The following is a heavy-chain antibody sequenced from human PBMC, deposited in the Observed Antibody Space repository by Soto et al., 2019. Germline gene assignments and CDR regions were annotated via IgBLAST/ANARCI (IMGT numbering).Heavy chain of an antibody. J-gene: IGHJ4*02. CDR1: GFTFSSYG. Sequence: GGSLRLSCAASGFTFSSYGMHWVRQAPGKGLEWVAVISYDGSNKYYADSVKGRFTISRDNSKNTLYLQMNSLRAEDTAVYYCAHWDYYDSSGYLDYWGQGTLVTVYS. V-gene: IGHV3-30*03. CDR3: AHWDYYDSSGYLDY. D-gene: IGHD3-22*01. CDR2: ISYDGSNK.